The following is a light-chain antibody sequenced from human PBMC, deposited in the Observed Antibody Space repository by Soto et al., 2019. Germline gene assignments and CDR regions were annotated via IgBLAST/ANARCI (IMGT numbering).Light chain of an antibody. Sequence: EIVKTQSPATLSESPGERATLSCRASQSVGIKVTWYQQKPGQAPRLLLSGPSTRATGIPARFSGSGSGTAFTPPISSLQSEDFAIYYCQQYHSWSPITCGQGTRLEIK. V-gene: IGKV3-15*01. CDR3: QQYHSWSPIT. CDR1: QSVGIK. CDR2: GPS. J-gene: IGKJ5*01.